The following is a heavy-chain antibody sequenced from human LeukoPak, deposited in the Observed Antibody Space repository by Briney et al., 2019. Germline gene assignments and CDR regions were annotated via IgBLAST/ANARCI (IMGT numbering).Heavy chain of an antibody. CDR2: ISYDGSNK. CDR3: ARVRAVASSPNDY. J-gene: IGHJ4*02. Sequence: GGSLRLSCAASGFTFSSYAMHWVRQAPGKGLEWVAVISYDGSNKYYADSVKGRFTISRDNSKNTLYLQMNSLRAEDTAVYYCARVRAVASSPNDYWGQGTLVTVPS. V-gene: IGHV3-30-3*01. CDR1: GFTFSSYA. D-gene: IGHD6-19*01.